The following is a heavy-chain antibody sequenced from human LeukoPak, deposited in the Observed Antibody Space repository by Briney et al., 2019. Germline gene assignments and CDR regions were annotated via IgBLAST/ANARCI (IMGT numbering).Heavy chain of an antibody. V-gene: IGHV3-30*02. CDR3: ARVYPYYYDSSGYSEAGYFDY. D-gene: IGHD3-22*01. J-gene: IGHJ4*02. CDR1: GFTFSSYG. Sequence: PGGSLRLSCAASGFTFSSYGMHWVRQAPGKGLEWVAFIRYDGSNKYYADSVKGRLTISRDNAKNSLYLQMNSLRAEDTALYYCARVYPYYYDSSGYSEAGYFDYWGQGTLVTVSS. CDR2: IRYDGSNK.